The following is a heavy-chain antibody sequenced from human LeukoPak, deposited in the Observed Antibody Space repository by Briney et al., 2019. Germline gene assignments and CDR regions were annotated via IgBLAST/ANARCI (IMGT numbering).Heavy chain of an antibody. J-gene: IGHJ4*02. Sequence: GGSLRLSCAASGFTFSSYAMNWVRQAPGKGLESVSAITGSGGTTFYADSVKGRFTISRDNAKNTLYLQMNSVRAEDTAVYYCARELGTTHPPDYWGQGTLVTVSS. D-gene: IGHD1-26*01. V-gene: IGHV3-23*01. CDR3: ARELGTTHPPDY. CDR1: GFTFSSYA. CDR2: ITGSGGTT.